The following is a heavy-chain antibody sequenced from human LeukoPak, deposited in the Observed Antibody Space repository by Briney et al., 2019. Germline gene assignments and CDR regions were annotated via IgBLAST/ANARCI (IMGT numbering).Heavy chain of an antibody. CDR1: GYTFTSYG. V-gene: IGHV1-18*01. J-gene: IGHJ4*02. Sequence: ASVKVSCKASGYTFTSYGISWVRQAPGQGLEWMGWISAYNGNTNYAQKLQGRVTMTTDTSTSTAYMELRSLRSDDTAVYYCARDYDYVWGSYRYTPGYWGQGTLVTVSS. D-gene: IGHD3-16*02. CDR2: ISAYNGNT. CDR3: ARDYDYVWGSYRYTPGY.